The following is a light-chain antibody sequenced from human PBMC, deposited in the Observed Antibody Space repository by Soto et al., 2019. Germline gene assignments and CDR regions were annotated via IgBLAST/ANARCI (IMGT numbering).Light chain of an antibody. CDR1: QGISSY. V-gene: IGKV1-9*01. Sequence: DIQLTQSPSFLSASVGDRVTITCRASQGISSYLAWSQHKPGKAPRLLIYAASTLQSGVPSRFSGSGSGTEFTLTITSLQPEDFATYYCQQSYSTPWTFGQGTKVDIK. CDR3: QQSYSTPWT. CDR2: AAS. J-gene: IGKJ1*01.